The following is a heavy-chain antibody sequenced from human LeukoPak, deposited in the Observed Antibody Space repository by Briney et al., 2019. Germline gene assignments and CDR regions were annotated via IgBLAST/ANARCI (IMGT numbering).Heavy chain of an antibody. CDR3: ARDHPGGNSLDY. V-gene: IGHV3-74*01. J-gene: IGHJ4*02. D-gene: IGHD4-23*01. CDR1: GFTFNQYW. CDR2: LRTDGGRT. Sequence: GGSLRLSCVASGFTFNQYWMHWVRQAPGAGLEWVSRLRTDGGRTNYADSVKGRFTISRDNARNTVYLQMNSLRVEDTAVYYCARDHPGGNSLDYWGQGTLVTVSS.